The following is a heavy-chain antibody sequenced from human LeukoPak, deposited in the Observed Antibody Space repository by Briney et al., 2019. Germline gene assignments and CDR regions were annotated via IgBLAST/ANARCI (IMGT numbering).Heavy chain of an antibody. J-gene: IGHJ4*02. CDR1: GGSFSGYY. V-gene: IGHV4-34*01. CDR2: INHSGST. Sequence: SETLSLTCAVYGGSFSGYYWGWIRQPPGKGLEWIGEINHSGSTNYNPSLKSRVTISVDTSKNQFSLKLSSVTAADTAVYYCARSRRRLQHTRLYYFDYWGQGTLVTVSS. CDR3: ARSRRRLQHTRLYYFDY. D-gene: IGHD2-21*02.